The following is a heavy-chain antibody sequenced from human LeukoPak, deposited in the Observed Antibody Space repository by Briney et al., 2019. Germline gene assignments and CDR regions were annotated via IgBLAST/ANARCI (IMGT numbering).Heavy chain of an antibody. V-gene: IGHV1-46*01. D-gene: IGHD3-22*01. CDR2: INPSGGST. CDR1: GYTFTSYY. CDR3: AKWLFPYWYFDL. J-gene: IGHJ2*01. Sequence: GASVKVSCKASGYTFTSYYMHWVRQAPGQGLEWMGIINPSGGSTSYAQKFQGRVTMTRDTSTSTVYMELSSLRSEDTAVYYCAKWLFPYWYFDLWGRGTLVTVSS.